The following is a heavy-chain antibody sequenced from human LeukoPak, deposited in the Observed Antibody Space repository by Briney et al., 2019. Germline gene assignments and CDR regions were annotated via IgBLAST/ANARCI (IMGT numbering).Heavy chain of an antibody. V-gene: IGHV3-11*01. Sequence: GGSLRLSCAASGFTFSDYYMSWIRQAPGKGLEWVSYISSSGSTIYYAGSVKGRFTISRDNAKNSLYLQMNSLRAEDTAVYYCXXXXXXXXYYYDSSGSGMDVWGQGTTVTVSS. J-gene: IGHJ6*02. CDR1: GFTFSDYY. D-gene: IGHD3-22*01. CDR2: ISSSGSTI. CDR3: XXXXXXXXYYYDSSGSGMDV.